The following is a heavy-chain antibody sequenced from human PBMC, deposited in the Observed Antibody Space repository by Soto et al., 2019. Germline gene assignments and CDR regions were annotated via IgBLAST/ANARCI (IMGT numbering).Heavy chain of an antibody. J-gene: IGHJ4*02. CDR1: GFTFSNYA. V-gene: IGHV3-23*01. D-gene: IGHD3-3*01. CDR2: ISGSGART. Sequence: EVHLLESGGGLVQRGGSLRLSCAVSGFTFSNYAMSWVRQAPGTGLEWVTSISGSGARTYYADSVKGRITTSRDNAKNTLFLQVSSLRDEDTAVYYCARGDSYYDFGIECWGQGTVVTVSS. CDR3: ARGDSYYDFGIEC.